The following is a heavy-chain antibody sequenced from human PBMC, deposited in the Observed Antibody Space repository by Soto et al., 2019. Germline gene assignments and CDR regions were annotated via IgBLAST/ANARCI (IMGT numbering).Heavy chain of an antibody. J-gene: IGHJ4*02. V-gene: IGHV4-4*02. CDR1: GGSISSSNW. CDR2: IYHSGST. Sequence: SETLSLTCAVSGGSISSSNWWSWVRQPPGKGLEWIGEIYHSGSTNYNPSLKSRVTISVDKSKHPFSLKLRSVTAATTAVYYCARYQHDYGESYFDYWGQGTLLTVSS. CDR3: ARYQHDYGESYFDY. D-gene: IGHD4-17*01.